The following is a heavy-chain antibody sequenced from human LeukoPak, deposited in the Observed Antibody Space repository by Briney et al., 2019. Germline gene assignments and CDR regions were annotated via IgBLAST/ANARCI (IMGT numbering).Heavy chain of an antibody. CDR3: ARQSTSSWYDI. CDR1: GGSISSSSYY. J-gene: IGHJ4*02. V-gene: IGHV4-39*01. CDR2: MYYSGTT. Sequence: SETLSLTCTVSGGSISSSSYYWGWIRQPPGKGLEWIGTMYYSGTTYYNPSLRSRVTIDTSKNQFSLKLKSVTAADTAVYYCARQSTSSWYDIWGQGTLVTVSS. D-gene: IGHD6-13*01.